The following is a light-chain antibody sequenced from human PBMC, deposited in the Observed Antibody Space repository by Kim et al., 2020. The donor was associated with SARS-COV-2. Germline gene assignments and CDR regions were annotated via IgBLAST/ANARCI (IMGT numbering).Light chain of an antibody. CDR3: QSYDSSLSGYV. J-gene: IGLJ1*01. CDR2: GNS. Sequence: QYVLTQPPSVSGAPGQWVTISCTGSSSNIGAGYDVHWYQQLPGTAPKLLIYGNSNQPSAVPDRFSGSKSGTSASLAITGLQAEDEADYYCQSYDSSLSGYVFGTGTKVTVL. V-gene: IGLV1-40*01. CDR1: SSNIGAGYD.